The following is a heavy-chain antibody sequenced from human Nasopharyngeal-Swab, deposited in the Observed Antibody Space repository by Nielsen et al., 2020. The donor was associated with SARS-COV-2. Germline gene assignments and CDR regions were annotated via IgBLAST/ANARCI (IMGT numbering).Heavy chain of an antibody. Sequence: SGPTLVKPTQTLTLTCTFSGFSLSISGMCVSWIRQPPGKALEWLALIDWDDDKYYSTSLKTRLTISKDTSKNQVVLTMTNMDPVDTATYYCARSTSSIAVAVNFDYWGQGTLVTVSS. J-gene: IGHJ4*02. CDR3: ARSTSSIAVAVNFDY. CDR1: GFSLSISGMC. V-gene: IGHV2-70*01. D-gene: IGHD6-19*01. CDR2: IDWDDDK.